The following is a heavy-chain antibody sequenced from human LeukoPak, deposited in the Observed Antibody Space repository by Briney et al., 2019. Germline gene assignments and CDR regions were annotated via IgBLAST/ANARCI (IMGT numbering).Heavy chain of an antibody. J-gene: IGHJ4*02. CDR3: AGEYKQQPSR. V-gene: IGHV3-21*05. CDR1: GFTFSSYS. Sequence: GGSLRLSCAASGFTFSSYSMNWVRQAPGKGREWVSYISSSSSYTNYADSVKGRFTISRDNAKNSLYLQMNSLRAEDTAVYYCAGEYKQQPSRWGQGTLVTVSS. CDR2: ISSSSSYT. D-gene: IGHD6-13*01.